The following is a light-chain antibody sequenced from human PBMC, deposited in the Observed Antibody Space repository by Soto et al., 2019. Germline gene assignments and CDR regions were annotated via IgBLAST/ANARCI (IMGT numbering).Light chain of an antibody. V-gene: IGLV2-14*01. CDR1: SSDVGGYNY. CDR3: TSYTSSITYV. J-gene: IGLJ1*01. Sequence: LTQPASVSGSPGQSITISCTGTSSDVGGYNYVSWYQQHPGKAPKLMIYEVSNRPSGVSNRFSGSKSGNTASLTISGLQAEDEADYYCTSYTSSITYVFGTGTK. CDR2: EVS.